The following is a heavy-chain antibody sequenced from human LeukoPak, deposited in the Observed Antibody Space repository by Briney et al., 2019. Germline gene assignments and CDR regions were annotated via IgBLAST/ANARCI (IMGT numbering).Heavy chain of an antibody. CDR3: ARDAFDWSPDYGMDV. Sequence: GRSLRLSCAASGFTFSSYGMHWVRQAPGKGLEWVAVISYDGSNKYYADSVKGRFTISRDNSKNTLYLQMNSLRAEDTAVYYCARDAFDWSPDYGMDVWGKGTTVTVSS. D-gene: IGHD3-9*01. J-gene: IGHJ6*04. CDR2: ISYDGSNK. CDR1: GFTFSSYG. V-gene: IGHV3-30*03.